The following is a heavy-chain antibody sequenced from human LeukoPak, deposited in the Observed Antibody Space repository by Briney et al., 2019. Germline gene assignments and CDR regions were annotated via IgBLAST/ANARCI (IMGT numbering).Heavy chain of an antibody. J-gene: IGHJ4*02. CDR3: AREWAY. V-gene: IGHV4-38-2*02. CDR2: IYHSGST. CDR1: GYSITSGYY. Sequence: SETLSLTCTVSGYSITSGYYWGWIRQPPGKGPEWIGNIYHSGSTYYNPSLKSRVTISVDTSKNQFSLRLNSVTAADTAVYYCAREWAYWGQGTLVTVSS.